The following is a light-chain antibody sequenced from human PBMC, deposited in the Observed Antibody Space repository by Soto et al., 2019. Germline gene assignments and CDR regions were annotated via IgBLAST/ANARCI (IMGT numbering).Light chain of an antibody. V-gene: IGKV1-39*01. CDR2: DAS. CDR1: QGISTY. J-gene: IGKJ2*01. CDR3: QQSYRSPYP. Sequence: DIQMTQSPSSLSASVGDRVTITCRASQGISTYLVWYQQRQGRAPKLLIYDASSLLRGVPSRYSGSGSGTDFTLTSSSLQPEDFATYYCQQSYRSPYPFGHGTKLE.